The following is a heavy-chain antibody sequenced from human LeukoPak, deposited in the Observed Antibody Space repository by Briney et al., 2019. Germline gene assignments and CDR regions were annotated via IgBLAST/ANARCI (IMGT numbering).Heavy chain of an antibody. J-gene: IGHJ4*02. CDR1: EYSFTDYY. CDR2: INPNSGGT. Sequence: ASVKVSCKASEYSFTDYYIHWVRQAPGQGLEWMGWINPNSGGTNSAQKFQVRITLTRDTSISTAYMGLSRLRSDDTAVYYCAAGPVYDYFEFWGQGTLVTVSS. V-gene: IGHV1-2*02. CDR3: AAGPVYDYFEF. D-gene: IGHD3-22*01.